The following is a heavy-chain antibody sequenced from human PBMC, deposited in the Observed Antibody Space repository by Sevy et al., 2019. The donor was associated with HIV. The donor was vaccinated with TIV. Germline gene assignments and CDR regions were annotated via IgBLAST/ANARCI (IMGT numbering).Heavy chain of an antibody. V-gene: IGHV4-4*02. CDR2: MFHAGSA. Sequence: SETLSLTCTVSGDSISSNNWWTWVRQPPGKVLEWVGDMFHAGSANYNPPLKGRATISVDKSTNHFSLNLFSVTAADTAVYYCARRPQIVVPNQIPPLDYWGPGILVTVSS. J-gene: IGHJ4*02. CDR1: GDSISSNNW. D-gene: IGHD2-15*01. CDR3: ARRPQIVVPNQIPPLDY.